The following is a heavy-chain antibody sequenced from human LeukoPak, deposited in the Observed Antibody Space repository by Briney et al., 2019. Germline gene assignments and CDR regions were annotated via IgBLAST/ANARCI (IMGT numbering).Heavy chain of an antibody. CDR3: ARDRVGVQVPAANTNWFDP. Sequence: QAGGSLRLSCPVSGITFSGYWVHWVRQAPGKGLVWVSRISSDWTTTTYADFVKGRFTISRDDAKNTVYPQMNSLRVEDTAVYYCARDRVGVQVPAANTNWFDPWGQGTLVTVSS. V-gene: IGHV3-74*01. J-gene: IGHJ5*02. D-gene: IGHD2-2*01. CDR1: GITFSGYW. CDR2: ISSDWTTT.